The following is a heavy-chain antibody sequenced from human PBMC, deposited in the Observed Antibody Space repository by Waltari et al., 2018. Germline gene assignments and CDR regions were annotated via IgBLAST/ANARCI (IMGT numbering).Heavy chain of an antibody. CDR1: GYSITTNDC. Sequence: QGQLRESGPGLVKPSETLSLTCSVSGYSITTNDCLGWLRLPPGKGLELIGSIFHDGRAYYNPSLNSRVIISVDTSDNQVFLKLRSGTPGDTAVYYCVWGEYGGNSGKVDLWGPGTLVTVSS. J-gene: IGHJ5*02. D-gene: IGHD3-10*01. CDR2: IFHDGRA. V-gene: IGHV4-38-2*01. CDR3: VWGEYGGNSGKVDL.